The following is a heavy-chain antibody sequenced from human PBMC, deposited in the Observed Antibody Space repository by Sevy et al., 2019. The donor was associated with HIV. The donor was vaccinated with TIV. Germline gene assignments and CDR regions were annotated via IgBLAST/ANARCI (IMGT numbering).Heavy chain of an antibody. CDR1: GFTFNSYW. Sequence: GGSLRLSCVASGFTFNSYWMHWVRQAPGKGLEWVANIKQDGSVKYYVDSVKGRFTITRDNARNLLYLQMNSLRVEDTALYYCVRAIAADGSFWGQGTLVTVSS. CDR3: VRAIAADGSF. D-gene: IGHD6-13*01. V-gene: IGHV3-7*01. CDR2: IKQDGSVK. J-gene: IGHJ4*02.